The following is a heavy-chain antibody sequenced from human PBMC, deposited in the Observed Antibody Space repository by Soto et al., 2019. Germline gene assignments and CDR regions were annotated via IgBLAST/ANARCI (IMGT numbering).Heavy chain of an antibody. CDR3: ATQEVGGSYVYTFDP. Sequence: QLHLRESGPGLVKPSETLSLTCTVSGGSITSSSYYWGWIRQPPGKGLEWIGSIYYSGSTYYNPSPMSRVSISVDTSKNQFSLKLSSVTAADTAVYYCATQEVGGSYVYTFDPWGQGTLVTVSS. V-gene: IGHV4-39*01. D-gene: IGHD1-26*01. CDR1: GGSITSSSYY. CDR2: IYYSGST. J-gene: IGHJ5*02.